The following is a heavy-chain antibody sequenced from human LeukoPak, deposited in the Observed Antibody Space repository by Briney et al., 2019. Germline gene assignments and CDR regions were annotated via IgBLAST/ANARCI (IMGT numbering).Heavy chain of an antibody. Sequence: SETLSLTCTVSGGSISSSSYYWGWIRQPPGKGLEWIGSIYYSGSTYYSPSLKSRVTISVDTSKNQFSLKLSSVTAADTAVYYCAGIKRFLEWLGYYWGQGTLVTVSS. CDR3: AGIKRFLEWLGYY. J-gene: IGHJ4*02. V-gene: IGHV4-39*01. D-gene: IGHD3-3*01. CDR2: IYYSGST. CDR1: GGSISSSSYY.